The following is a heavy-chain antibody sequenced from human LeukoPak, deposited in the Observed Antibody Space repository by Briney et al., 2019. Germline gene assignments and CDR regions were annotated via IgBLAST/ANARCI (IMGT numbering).Heavy chain of an antibody. D-gene: IGHD1-14*01. Sequence: GGSLRLSCAASDFTFSTFTMHWVRQAPGKGLEWVSSVSSSSRTINYADSVQGRSTVSRDNANNSMYLQINDLRREDTAVYYCARGSPRGGLDSWGQGTLVTGSS. CDR1: DFTFSTFT. J-gene: IGHJ4*02. CDR3: ARGSPRGGLDS. V-gene: IGHV3-48*01. CDR2: VSSSSRTI.